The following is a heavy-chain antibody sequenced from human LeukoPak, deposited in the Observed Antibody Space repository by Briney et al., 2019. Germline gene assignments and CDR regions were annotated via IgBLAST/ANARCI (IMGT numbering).Heavy chain of an antibody. CDR1: GFAFNDFA. Sequence: GRSLTLSCAATGFAFNDFATCWVRQAPGNGLDWVALIRRDGSHKYYAHSIKRRFTITRDNSKNTLYLQMSSLRADDTAVYYCAKSSIMFAAGRLGSIDFWGQGTLVTVSS. D-gene: IGHD6-25*01. CDR3: AKSSIMFAAGRLGSIDF. CDR2: IRRDGSHK. V-gene: IGHV3-33*06. J-gene: IGHJ4*02.